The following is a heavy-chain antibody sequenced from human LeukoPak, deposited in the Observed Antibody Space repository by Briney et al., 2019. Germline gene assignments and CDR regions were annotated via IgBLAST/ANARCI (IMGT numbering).Heavy chain of an antibody. Sequence: SETLSLTCAVYGGSFSGYYWSWIRQPPGKGLEWIGEINHSGSTNYNPSLKSRVTISVDTSKNQFSLKLSSVTAADTAVYYCARGSWAAAAHFDYWGQGTLVTVSP. CDR2: INHSGST. J-gene: IGHJ4*02. V-gene: IGHV4-34*01. CDR1: GGSFSGYY. CDR3: ARGSWAAAAHFDY. D-gene: IGHD6-13*01.